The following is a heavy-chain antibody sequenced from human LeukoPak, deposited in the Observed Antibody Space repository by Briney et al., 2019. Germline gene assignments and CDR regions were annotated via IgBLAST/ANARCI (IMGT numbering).Heavy chain of an antibody. CDR3: ARGSKYYGSGSYYSSFDY. Sequence: SETLSLTCTVSGGSISSYYWSWIRQRAGKGQEWNGRFYTSGSTNHNPSLKSRVTMSVDTSKNQFPLKLTSVTAVDTAVYYCARGSKYYGSGSYYSSFDYWGQGTLVTVSS. CDR1: GGSISSYY. CDR2: FYTSGST. D-gene: IGHD3-10*01. V-gene: IGHV4-4*07. J-gene: IGHJ4*02.